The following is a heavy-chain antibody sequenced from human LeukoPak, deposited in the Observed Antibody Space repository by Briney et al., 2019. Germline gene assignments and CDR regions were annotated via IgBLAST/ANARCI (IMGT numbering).Heavy chain of an antibody. V-gene: IGHV4-39*01. CDR1: GSSISNNDYF. CDR3: ARRVPGRSGNWFDP. Sequence: PSETLSLTCTVSGSSISNNDYFWGWIRQPPGKGLEWIGSMNYGGSTHDNPSLKSRVTISVDTSKNQVSLKLSSVTAADTAVYYCARRVPGRSGNWFDPWGQGTLVTVSS. CDR2: MNYGGST. D-gene: IGHD2-2*01. J-gene: IGHJ5*02.